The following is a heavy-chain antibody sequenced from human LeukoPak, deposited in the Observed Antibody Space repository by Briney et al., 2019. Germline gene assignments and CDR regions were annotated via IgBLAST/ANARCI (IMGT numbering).Heavy chain of an antibody. D-gene: IGHD6-13*01. CDR1: GGSISSSSYY. Sequence: SETLSLTCTVSGGSISSSSYYWGWIRQPPGKGLEWIGYIYYSGTTNYNPSLKSRVTISVDTSKNQFSLKLNSVTAADTAVYCCARLGIAAAAYFDYWGQGNLVTVSS. V-gene: IGHV4-61*05. CDR2: IYYSGTT. J-gene: IGHJ4*02. CDR3: ARLGIAAAAYFDY.